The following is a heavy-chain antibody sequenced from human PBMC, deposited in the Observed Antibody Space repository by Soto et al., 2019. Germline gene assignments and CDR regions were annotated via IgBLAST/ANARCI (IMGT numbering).Heavy chain of an antibody. D-gene: IGHD4-17*01. J-gene: IGHJ4*02. V-gene: IGHV4-30-2*01. CDR1: GGSLSSGSFS. CDR3: ARGGGSTDYVANYYFDY. CDR2: INYSGNT. Sequence: QLRLQESCSGLVKPSQTLSLTCTVSGGSLSSGSFSWGWIRQPPGKGLEWIGYINYSGNTYYNPSLRRRVTISRDMSTNQFSLKLGSVTAADTAVYYCARGGGSTDYVANYYFDYWGRGTLVTVSS.